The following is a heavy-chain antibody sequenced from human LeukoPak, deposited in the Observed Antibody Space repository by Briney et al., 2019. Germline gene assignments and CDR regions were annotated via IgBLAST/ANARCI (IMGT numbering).Heavy chain of an antibody. Sequence: SETLSLTCTASGGSINSYYWSWIRQPPGKGLEWIGYIYYSGSTNYNPSLKSRVTILVDTSKNQFSLKLSSVTAADTAVYYCARYTYYYDSSGYYFDYWGQGTLVTVSS. V-gene: IGHV4-59*01. CDR2: IYYSGST. J-gene: IGHJ4*02. CDR3: ARYTYYYDSSGYYFDY. CDR1: GGSINSYY. D-gene: IGHD3-22*01.